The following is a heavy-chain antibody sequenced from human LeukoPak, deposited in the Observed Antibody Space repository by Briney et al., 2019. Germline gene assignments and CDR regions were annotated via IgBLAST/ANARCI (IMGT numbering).Heavy chain of an antibody. CDR2: IIPIFGTA. J-gene: IGHJ3*02. Sequence: AASVKVSXKASGGTFSSYAISWVRQAPGQGLEWMGGIIPIFGTANYAQKFQGRVTITADESTSTAYMELSSLRSEDTAVYYCARGPYTAMVITWAFDIWGQGTMVTVSS. D-gene: IGHD5-18*01. V-gene: IGHV1-69*01. CDR1: GGTFSSYA. CDR3: ARGPYTAMVITWAFDI.